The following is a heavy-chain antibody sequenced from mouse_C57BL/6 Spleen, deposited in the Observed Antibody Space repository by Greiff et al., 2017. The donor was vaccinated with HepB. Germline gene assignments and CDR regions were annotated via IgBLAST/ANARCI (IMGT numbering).Heavy chain of an antibody. J-gene: IGHJ1*03. D-gene: IGHD1-1*01. Sequence: QVQLQQSGAELVRPGASVKLSCKASGYTFTDYYINWVKQRPGQGLEWIARIYPGSGNTYYNEKFKGKATLTAEKSSSTAYMQLSSLTSEDSAVYFCARGGYYGSRGWYFDGWGTGTTVTVSS. CDR3: ARGGYYGSRGWYFDG. V-gene: IGHV1-76*01. CDR1: GYTFTDYY. CDR2: IYPGSGNT.